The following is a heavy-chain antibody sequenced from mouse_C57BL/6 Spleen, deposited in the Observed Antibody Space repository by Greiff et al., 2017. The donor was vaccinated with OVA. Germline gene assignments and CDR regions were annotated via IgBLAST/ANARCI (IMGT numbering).Heavy chain of an antibody. V-gene: IGHV3-6*01. D-gene: IGHD3-2*02. Sequence: VQLKESGPGLVKPSQSLSLTCSVTGYSITSGYYWNWIRQFPGNKLEWMGYISYDGSNNYNPSLKNRISITRDTSKNQFFLKLNSVTTEDTATYYCAYSSGASYYSDYWCQGTTLTVSS. J-gene: IGHJ2*01. CDR1: GYSITSGYY. CDR3: AYSSGASYYSDY. CDR2: ISYDGSN.